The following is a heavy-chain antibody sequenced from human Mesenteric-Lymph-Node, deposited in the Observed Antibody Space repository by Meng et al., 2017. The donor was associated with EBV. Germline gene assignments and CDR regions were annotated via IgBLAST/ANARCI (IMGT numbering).Heavy chain of an antibody. D-gene: IGHD1-20*01. Sequence: AQLQEAGQGLVEPSETLSLTCSVSGGSVSSGSYYWSWIRQPPGKGLEWIGYIYRTGSTDYNPSLNSRVSISIDTSKNQFSLRLTSVTAADTAVYYCARDSGITVTNSFDYWGQGALVTVSS. CDR3: ARDSGITVTNSFDY. CDR2: IYRTGST. CDR1: GGSVSSGSYY. V-gene: IGHV4-61*01. J-gene: IGHJ4*02.